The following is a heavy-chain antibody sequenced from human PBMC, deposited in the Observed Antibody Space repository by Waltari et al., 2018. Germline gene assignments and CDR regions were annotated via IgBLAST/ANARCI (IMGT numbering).Heavy chain of an antibody. D-gene: IGHD3-9*01. CDR1: GFTFSSYS. Sequence: EVQLVESGGGLVKPGGSLRLSCAASGFTFSSYSMNWVRQAPGKGLEWVSSISSSSSYIYYAGSVKCRFTISRDNAKNSLYLQMNSLRAEDTAVYYCASVVSSYDILTGGMDVWGQGTTVTVSS. J-gene: IGHJ6*02. V-gene: IGHV3-21*01. CDR3: ASVVSSYDILTGGMDV. CDR2: ISSSSSYI.